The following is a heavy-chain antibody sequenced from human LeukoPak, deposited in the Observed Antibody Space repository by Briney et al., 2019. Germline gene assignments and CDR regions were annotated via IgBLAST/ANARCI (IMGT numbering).Heavy chain of an antibody. D-gene: IGHD3-22*01. CDR2: ISYDGSNK. CDR1: GFTFSSYA. CDR3: AKDRGDYYYDSSGLDY. J-gene: IGHJ4*02. V-gene: IGHV3-30*01. Sequence: GGSLRLSCAASGFTFSSYAMHWVRQAPGKGLEWVAVISYDGSNKYYADSVKGRFTISRDNSKNTLYLHMNSLRAEDTAVYYCAKDRGDYYYDSSGLDYWGQGTLVTVSS.